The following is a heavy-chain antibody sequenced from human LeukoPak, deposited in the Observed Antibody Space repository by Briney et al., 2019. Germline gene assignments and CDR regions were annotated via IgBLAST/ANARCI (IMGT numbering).Heavy chain of an antibody. V-gene: IGHV3-23*01. J-gene: IGHJ4*02. CDR2: ISGSGGST. Sequence: GGSLRLSCAASGFTFSSYAMNWVRQAPGKGLEWVSAISGSGGSTYYADSVKGRFTISRDNSKNTLYLQMNSLRAEDTAVYYCSKGNSYGYFDYWGQGALVTVSS. D-gene: IGHD3-16*01. CDR3: SKGNSYGYFDY. CDR1: GFTFSSYA.